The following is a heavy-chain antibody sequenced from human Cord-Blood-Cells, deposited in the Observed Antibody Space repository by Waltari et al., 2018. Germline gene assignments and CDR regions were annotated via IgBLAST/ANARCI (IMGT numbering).Heavy chain of an antibody. CDR3: ARIKNSSGWYYYYYYMDV. Sequence: QVQLQQWGAGLLKPSETLSLTCAVYGGSFSGYYWSWIRQPPGKGLEWIGEINHSGSTNYNPSLKRRVTISVDTSKNQFSLKLSSVTAADTAVYYCARIKNSSGWYYYYYYMDVWGKGTTVTVSS. CDR1: GGSFSGYY. V-gene: IGHV4-34*01. CDR2: INHSGST. D-gene: IGHD6-19*01. J-gene: IGHJ6*03.